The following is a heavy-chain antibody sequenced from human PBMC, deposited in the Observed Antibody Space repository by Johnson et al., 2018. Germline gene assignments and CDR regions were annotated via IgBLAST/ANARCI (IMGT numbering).Heavy chain of an antibody. CDR1: GFTFRNYG. CDR3: ARDWLEYTVQDGLDC. V-gene: IGHV3-33*01. Sequence: QVQLVESGGGLVQPGRSLRLSCAASGFTFRNYGMHWVRQAPGKGLEWVASVWHDGINKYYIDAVKGRFTISRDNSKNTLYLRTNSLRAEDTAVYYCARDWLEYTVQDGLDCLGQGTLVTVSS. D-gene: IGHD3-3*01. J-gene: IGHJ3*01. CDR2: VWHDGINK.